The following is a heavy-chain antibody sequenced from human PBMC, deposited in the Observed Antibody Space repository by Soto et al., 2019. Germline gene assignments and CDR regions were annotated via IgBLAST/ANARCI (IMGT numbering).Heavy chain of an antibody. Sequence: SGGSLRLSCAASGFTFSSYGMHWVRQAPGKGLEWVAVISYDGSNKYYADSVKGRFTISRDNFKNTLYLQMNSLRAEDTAVYYCATTREGYDSSGYYFGAFDIWGQGTMVTVAS. CDR1: GFTFSSYG. CDR2: ISYDGSNK. CDR3: ATTREGYDSSGYYFGAFDI. J-gene: IGHJ3*02. V-gene: IGHV3-30*03. D-gene: IGHD3-22*01.